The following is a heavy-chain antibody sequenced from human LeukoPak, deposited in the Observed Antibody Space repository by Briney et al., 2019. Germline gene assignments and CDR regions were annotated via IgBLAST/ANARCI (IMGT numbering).Heavy chain of an antibody. V-gene: IGHV1-69*13. Sequence: SVKVSCKASGGTFSSDAISWVRQAPGQGLEWMGGIIPIFGTADYAQKFQGRVTITADESTSTAYMELSSLRSEDTAVYYCARSSTRRKTNYYYYGMDVWGQGTTVTVSS. J-gene: IGHJ6*02. CDR2: IIPIFGTA. CDR1: GGTFSSDA. CDR3: ARSSTRRKTNYYYYGMDV. D-gene: IGHD2-2*01.